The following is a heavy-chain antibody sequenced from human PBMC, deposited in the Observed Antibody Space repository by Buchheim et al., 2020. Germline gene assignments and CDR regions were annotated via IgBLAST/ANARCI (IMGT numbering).Heavy chain of an antibody. CDR2: IKQDGSEK. V-gene: IGHV3-7*01. D-gene: IGHD3-22*01. CDR1: GFTFSSYW. Sequence: EVQLVESGGGLVQPGGSLRLSCAASGFTFSSYWMSWVRQAPGKGLEWVANIKQDGSEKYYVDSVKGRFTISRDNAKNSLYLQMNSLRAEDTAVYYCARVSSSYSSGYYHAFDYWGQGTL. CDR3: ARVSSSYSSGYYHAFDY. J-gene: IGHJ4*02.